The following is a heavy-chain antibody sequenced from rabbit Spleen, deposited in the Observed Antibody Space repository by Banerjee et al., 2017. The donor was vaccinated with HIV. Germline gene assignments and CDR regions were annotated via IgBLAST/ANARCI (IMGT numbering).Heavy chain of an antibody. J-gene: IGHJ6*01. CDR1: GFSFSGSDC. Sequence: EQLEESGGGLVKPEGSLTLTCKVSGFSFSGSDCMCWVRQAPGKGLEWIACIYGGNTDTTYYASWAKGRFTVSKTSSTTATLQMTSLTAADTATYFCVRDMWGGTYDFWIPSLWGPGTLVTVS. D-gene: IGHD4-1*01. CDR2: IYGGNTDTT. V-gene: IGHV1S45*01. CDR3: VRDMWGGTYDFWIPSL.